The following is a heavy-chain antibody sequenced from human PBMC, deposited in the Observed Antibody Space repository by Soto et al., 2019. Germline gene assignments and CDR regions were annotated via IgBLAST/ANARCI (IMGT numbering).Heavy chain of an antibody. CDR3: ARAKFESTGWHQFAF. D-gene: IGHD7-27*01. CDR2: VSHSGNT. V-gene: IGHV4-34*02. CDR1: GGSFTGHF. J-gene: IGHJ4*02. Sequence: QVHLEQRGAGLLKPSETLSLTCTVSGGSFTGHFWSWVRQPPGKGLEWIGEVSHSGNTKYYPSLRSRVTLSVDSSKNQISLALTSVTAAGTAVYYCARAKFESTGWHQFAFWGQGTLVTVSS.